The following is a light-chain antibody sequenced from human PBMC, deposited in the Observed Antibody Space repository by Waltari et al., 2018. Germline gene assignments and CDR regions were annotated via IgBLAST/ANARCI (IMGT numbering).Light chain of an antibody. CDR2: EVS. V-gene: IGLV2-14*01. CDR3: SSYTSSISWV. J-gene: IGLJ3*02. Sequence: QSALTQPASVSGSPGQSITISCTGTSSDVGGYNYVSWYQHHPGKAPKLMIYEVSNRPPGVSNRFSGSKSGNTASLTISGLQAEDEAHYYCSSYTSSISWVFGGGTKLTVL. CDR1: SSDVGGYNY.